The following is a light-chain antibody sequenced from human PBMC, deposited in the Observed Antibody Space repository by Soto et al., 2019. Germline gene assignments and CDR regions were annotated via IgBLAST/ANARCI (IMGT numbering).Light chain of an antibody. CDR1: SSDIGDYKY. CDR2: DVS. Sequence: QSVLTQPASVSGSPGQSITISCTGTSSDIGDYKYVSWCKQHPGKAPKLMIYDVSNRPSGVSNRFSGSKSGNTASLTISGLQAEDEADYYCSSYTDSSFVIFGGGTKLTVL. J-gene: IGLJ2*01. CDR3: SSYTDSSFVI. V-gene: IGLV2-14*03.